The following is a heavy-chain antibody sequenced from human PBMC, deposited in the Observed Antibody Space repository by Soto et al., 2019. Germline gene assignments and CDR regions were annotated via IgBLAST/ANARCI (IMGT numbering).Heavy chain of an antibody. J-gene: IGHJ6*02. CDR2: IHHSGSM. CDR3: ARDFVGYNGMDV. V-gene: IGHV4-31*03. D-gene: IGHD1-26*01. CDR1: GASISSGAHY. Sequence: TLSLTSTVSGASISSGAHYWSWTRQLPGKGLEWIGYIHHSGSMFYNPSLKSRVTISLDTSKNQLSLLMSSVTAADTARYYCARDFVGYNGMDVCGQRTTVTVSS.